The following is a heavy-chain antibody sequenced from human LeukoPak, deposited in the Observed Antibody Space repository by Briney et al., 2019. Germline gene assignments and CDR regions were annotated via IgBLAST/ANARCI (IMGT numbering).Heavy chain of an antibody. CDR3: ARVVVGAIDQ. CDR1: GGTFSSYA. J-gene: IGHJ4*02. CDR2: IIPIFGIA. D-gene: IGHD1-26*01. Sequence: SVKVSCKASGGTFSSYAISWVRQAPGQGLEWMGRIIPIFGIANYAQKFQGRVTITADKSTSTAYMELSSLRSEDTAVYYCARVVVGAIDQWGQGTLVTVPS. V-gene: IGHV1-69*04.